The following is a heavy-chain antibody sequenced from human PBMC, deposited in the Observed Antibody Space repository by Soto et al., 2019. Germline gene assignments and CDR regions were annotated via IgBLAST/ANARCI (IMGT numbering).Heavy chain of an antibody. D-gene: IGHD3-10*01. Sequence: EVQLVESGGGLVQPGGSLRLSCAASGFVFSVYWMSWVRQAPGKGLEWVANIKEDGSEANYVDSVKGRFAVSRDKDTNSLYLQLNSLTPEDTAVYYCARSRRQWFGGTLSYYFDFWGHGTLVTVSS. V-gene: IGHV3-7*01. CDR3: ARSRRQWFGGTLSYYFDF. J-gene: IGHJ4*01. CDR2: IKEDGSEA. CDR1: GFVFSVYW.